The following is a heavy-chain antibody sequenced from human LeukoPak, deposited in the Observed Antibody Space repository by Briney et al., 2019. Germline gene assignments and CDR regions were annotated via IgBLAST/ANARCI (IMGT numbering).Heavy chain of an antibody. CDR3: ARGVSSSWYAFRQANWFDP. V-gene: IGHV1-8*01. CDR2: MNPNSGNT. CDR1: GYTFTSYD. Sequence: ASVKVSCKASGYTFTSYDINWVRQATGQGLEWMGWMNPNSGNTGYAQKFQGRVTMTRNTSISTAYMELSSLGSEDTAVYYCARGVSSSWYAFRQANWFDPWGQGTLVTVSS. D-gene: IGHD6-13*01. J-gene: IGHJ5*02.